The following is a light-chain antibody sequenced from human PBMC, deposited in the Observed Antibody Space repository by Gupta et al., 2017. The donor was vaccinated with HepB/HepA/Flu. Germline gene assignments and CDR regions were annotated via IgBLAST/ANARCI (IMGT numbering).Light chain of an antibody. J-gene: IGKJ2*01. CDR3: QQYYNIPYT. V-gene: IGKV4-1*01. CDR2: WAS. Sequence: DIVLTQSPDSLAVSLGERATINCKSSQSVLKTTNNRNSLAWYQQKPGQSPKLLIYWASVRESGVPDRFRGSGSGTDFTLSISSLQAEDVAVYYCQQYYNIPYTFGQGTKLEI. CDR1: QSVLKTTNNRNS.